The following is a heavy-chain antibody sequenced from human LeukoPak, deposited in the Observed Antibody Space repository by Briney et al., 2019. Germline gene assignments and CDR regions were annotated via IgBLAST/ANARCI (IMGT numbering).Heavy chain of an antibody. D-gene: IGHD1-1*01. CDR3: ARLPRGTQPPDYCQN. CDR2: IYYSGST. CDR1: GGSISNYY. Sequence: PSETLSLTCTVSGGSISNYYWNWIRQPPGKGLEWIGYIYYSGSTTYNPSLKSRVTISVDTSKNQFSLKLSSVTATDTAVYFCARLPRGTQPPDYCQNWGQGTLVTVSS. J-gene: IGHJ1*01. V-gene: IGHV4-59*08.